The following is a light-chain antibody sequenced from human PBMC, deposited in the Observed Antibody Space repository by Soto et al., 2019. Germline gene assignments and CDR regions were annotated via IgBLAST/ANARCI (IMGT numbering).Light chain of an antibody. Sequence: EIVLTQSPSTLSVSPGERATLCCRASQSVGSSYLAWYQQKPGQAPRLLMYATSSRATGIPDRFSGSGSGTDFTLTISRLEPEDFAVYYCHQFDSSLTFGQGTRVEIK. CDR3: HQFDSSLT. CDR1: QSVGSSY. V-gene: IGKV3-20*01. CDR2: ATS. J-gene: IGKJ1*01.